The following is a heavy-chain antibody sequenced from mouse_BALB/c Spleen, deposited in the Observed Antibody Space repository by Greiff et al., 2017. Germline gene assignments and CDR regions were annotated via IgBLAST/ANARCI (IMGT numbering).Heavy chain of an antibody. V-gene: IGHV3-2*02. CDR1: GYSITSDYA. CDR2: ISYSGST. Sequence: EVQLQQSGPGLVKPSQSLSLTCTVTGYSITSDYAWNWIRQFPGNKLEWMGYISYSGSTSYNPSLKSRISITRDTSKNQFFLQLNSVTTEDTATYYCARRGTVVATRYAMDYWGQGTSVTVSS. D-gene: IGHD1-1*01. CDR3: ARRGTVVATRYAMDY. J-gene: IGHJ4*01.